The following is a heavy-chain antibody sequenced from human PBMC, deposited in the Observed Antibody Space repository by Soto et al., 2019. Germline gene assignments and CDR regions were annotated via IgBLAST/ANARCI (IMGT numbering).Heavy chain of an antibody. CDR2: VSGSGGSS. J-gene: IGHJ4*02. CDR3: AKDSSEGYFDY. V-gene: IGHV3-23*01. Sequence: EVQLLESGGGLVQPGGSLRLSCAASGFIFTNYALSWVRQAPGKGLEWVAGVSGSGGSSYYADSVKARFTVSRDNSRSTLYLQVNGLRVEDTAVYYCAKDSSEGYFDYWGQGTLVTVSS. CDR1: GFIFTNYA.